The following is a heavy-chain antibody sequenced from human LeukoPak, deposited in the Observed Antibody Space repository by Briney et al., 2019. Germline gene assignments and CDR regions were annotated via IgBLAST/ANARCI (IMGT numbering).Heavy chain of an antibody. CDR3: ARAYYDFWSGPRGWFDP. V-gene: IGHV4-30-2*01. CDR2: IYYSGST. Sequence: SQTLSLTCAVSGGSISSGGYSWSWIRQPPGKGLEWIGYIYYSGSTYYNPSLKSRVTISVDRSKNQFSLKLSPVTAADTAVYYCARAYYDFWSGPRGWFDPWGQGTLVTVSS. D-gene: IGHD3-3*01. CDR1: GGSISSGGYS. J-gene: IGHJ5*02.